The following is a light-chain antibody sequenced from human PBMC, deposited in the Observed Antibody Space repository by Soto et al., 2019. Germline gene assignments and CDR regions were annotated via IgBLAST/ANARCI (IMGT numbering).Light chain of an antibody. CDR3: QKYSSAPPT. V-gene: IGKV1-27*01. Sequence: DIQMTQSPSSVSASVGDRVTITCRASQGISRWLAWYQQKPGKVPKLLIYAASNLQSGVPSRFSGSGSGTDFTLTISSLQPEDFATYYCQKYSSAPPTFAQGTKVDI. CDR1: QGISRW. CDR2: AAS. J-gene: IGKJ1*01.